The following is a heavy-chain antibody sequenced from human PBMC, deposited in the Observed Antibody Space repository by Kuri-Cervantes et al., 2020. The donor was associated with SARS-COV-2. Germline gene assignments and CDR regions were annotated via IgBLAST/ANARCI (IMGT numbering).Heavy chain of an antibody. CDR2: IIPIFGTA. D-gene: IGHD4/OR15-4a*01. Sequence: SVKVSCKASGYTFTGYYMHWVRQAPGQGLEWRGGIIPIFGTANYEQKFQGGVTITADESTSTAYMELSSLRSEDTAVYYCARNPHSLTSYYYYYMDVWGKGTTVTVSS. V-gene: IGHV1-69*13. CDR1: GYTFTGYY. CDR3: ARNPHSLTSYYYYYMDV. J-gene: IGHJ6*03.